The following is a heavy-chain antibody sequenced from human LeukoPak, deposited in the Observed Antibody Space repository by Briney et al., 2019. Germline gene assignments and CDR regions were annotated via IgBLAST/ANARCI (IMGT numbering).Heavy chain of an antibody. Sequence: PGGSLRLSCAASGFTFSSYAMSWVRQAPGKGLEWVSAISGSGGSTYYADSVKGRFTISRDNSKNTLYLQMNSLRAEDTAVYYCAKDRCSGGSCHYYYYYYGMDVWGQGTTVTVSS. V-gene: IGHV3-23*01. J-gene: IGHJ6*02. CDR3: AKDRCSGGSCHYYYYYYGMDV. D-gene: IGHD2-15*01. CDR2: ISGSGGST. CDR1: GFTFSSYA.